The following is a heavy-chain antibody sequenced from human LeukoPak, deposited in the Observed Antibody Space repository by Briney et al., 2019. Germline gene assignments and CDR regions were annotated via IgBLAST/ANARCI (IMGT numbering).Heavy chain of an antibody. D-gene: IGHD1-26*01. CDR2: ISGSGRSI. Sequence: GGSLRLSCAASGFTFSDYGVNWVRQAPGEGLEWVSSISGSGRSIFYADSVRGRFTISRDNAKNSLYLQMNSLRAEDTAVYYCARVSGSYLVPPDYWGQGTLVTVSS. V-gene: IGHV3-21*01. CDR3: ARVSGSYLVPPDY. CDR1: GFTFSDYG. J-gene: IGHJ4*02.